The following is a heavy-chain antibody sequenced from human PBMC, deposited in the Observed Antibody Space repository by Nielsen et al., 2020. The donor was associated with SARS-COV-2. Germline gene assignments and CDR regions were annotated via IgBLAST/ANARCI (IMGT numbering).Heavy chain of an antibody. Sequence: GESLKISCAASGFTFSSYSMNWVRQAPGKGLEWVSYISSSSSTIYYADSVKGRFTISRDNAKNSLYLQMNSLRAEDTAVYYCARGGRSYDYWGQGTLVTVSS. J-gene: IGHJ4*02. V-gene: IGHV3-48*01. CDR1: GFTFSSYS. CDR3: ARGGRSYDY. CDR2: ISSSSSTI.